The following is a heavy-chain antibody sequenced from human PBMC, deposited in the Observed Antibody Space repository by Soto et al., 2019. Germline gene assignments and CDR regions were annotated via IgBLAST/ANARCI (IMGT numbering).Heavy chain of an antibody. J-gene: IGHJ4*02. CDR3: ARGGVY. D-gene: IGHD2-8*01. V-gene: IGHV3-48*03. Sequence: PGGSLRLSCAASGFNFSNYDMNWIRQAPGGGLEWIAFISGTGFTTYYADSVWPRFTISRDNSQGALFLQMDSLTVDDSGIYFCARGGVYWGQGVPVTVSS. CDR1: GFNFSNYD. CDR2: ISGTGFTT.